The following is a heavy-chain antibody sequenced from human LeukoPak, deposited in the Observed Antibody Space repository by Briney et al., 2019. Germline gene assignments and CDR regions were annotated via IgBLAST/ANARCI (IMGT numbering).Heavy chain of an antibody. V-gene: IGHV3-64D*06. CDR2: ISSNGGST. J-gene: IGHJ4*02. CDR1: GFTFSSYA. CDR3: VKNRLTTVVTPNAFDY. Sequence: GGSLRLSCSASGFTFSSYAMHWVRQAPGKGLEYVSAISSNGGSTYYADSVKGRFTISRDNSKNTLYLQMSSLRAEDTAAYYCVKNRLTTVVTPNAFDYWGQGTLVTVSS. D-gene: IGHD4-23*01.